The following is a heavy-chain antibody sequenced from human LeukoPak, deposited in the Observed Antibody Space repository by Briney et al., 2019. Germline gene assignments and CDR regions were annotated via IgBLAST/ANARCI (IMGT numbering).Heavy chain of an antibody. Sequence: GGSLRLSCAASGFTFSSYWMHWVRQAPGKGLVWVSRINSDGSSTSYADSVKGRFTISRDNARNTLYLQMNSLRAEDTAVYYCARDPLIAAAGGYGMDVWGQGTTVTVSS. J-gene: IGHJ6*02. V-gene: IGHV3-74*01. CDR3: ARDPLIAAAGGYGMDV. CDR1: GFTFSSYW. D-gene: IGHD6-13*01. CDR2: INSDGSST.